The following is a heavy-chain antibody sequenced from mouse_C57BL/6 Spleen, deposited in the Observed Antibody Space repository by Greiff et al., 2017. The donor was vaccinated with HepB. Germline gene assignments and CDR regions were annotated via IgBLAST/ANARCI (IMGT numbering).Heavy chain of an antibody. J-gene: IGHJ2*01. CDR3: ARRNWDGYFDY. CDR1: GFTFSDYG. V-gene: IGHV5-17*01. Sequence: EVMLVESGGGLVKPGGSLKLSCAASGFTFSDYGMHWVRQAPEKGLEWVAYISSGSSTIYYADTVKGRFTISRDNAKNTLFLQMTSLRSEDTAMDYCARRNWDGYFDYWGQGTTLTVSS. CDR2: ISSGSSTI. D-gene: IGHD4-1*01.